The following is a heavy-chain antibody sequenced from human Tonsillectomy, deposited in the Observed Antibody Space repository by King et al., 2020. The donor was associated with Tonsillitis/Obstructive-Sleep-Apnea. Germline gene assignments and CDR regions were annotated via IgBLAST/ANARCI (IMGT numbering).Heavy chain of an antibody. CDR1: GFTFRNYG. V-gene: IGHV3-30*09. Sequence: VQLVESGGGVVQPGRSLRLSCAASGFTFRNYGIHWVRRAPGKGLEWVAVISFDGNNKDYAGSVKGRFAISRDNSENTVYLQMNSLRAEDTALYYCASDIRYCRGGGVSSLHDAFDLWGQGTMVTVSS. CDR3: ASDIRYCRGGGVSSLHDAFDL. CDR2: ISFDGNNK. J-gene: IGHJ3*01. D-gene: IGHD2-8*02.